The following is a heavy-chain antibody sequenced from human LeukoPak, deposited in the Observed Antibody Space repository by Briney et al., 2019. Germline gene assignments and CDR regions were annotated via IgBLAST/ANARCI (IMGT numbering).Heavy chain of an antibody. J-gene: IGHJ5*02. CDR3: ARQGGSGYYNWFDP. CDR1: GGAISSYY. D-gene: IGHD3-22*01. Sequence: SETLSLTCTVSGGAISSYYWSWIRQPPGKGLAWIGYIYYSGSTNYNPSLKSRVTISVDTSKNQFSLKLSSVTAADTAVYYCARQGGSGYYNWFDPWGQGTLVTVSS. V-gene: IGHV4-59*08. CDR2: IYYSGST.